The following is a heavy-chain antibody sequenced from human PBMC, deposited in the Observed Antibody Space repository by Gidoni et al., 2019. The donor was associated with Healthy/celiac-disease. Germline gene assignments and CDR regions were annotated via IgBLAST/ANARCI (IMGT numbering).Heavy chain of an antibody. CDR1: GFTFSSYA. CDR3: AKDGIGSGYYYTSYYGMDV. V-gene: IGHV3-23*01. Sequence: EVQLLESGGGLVQPGGSLRLSRAASGFTFSSYAMSWVGPAPGKGLEWGSAISGSGGSTYYADSVKGRFTISSDNSKNTLYLQMNSLRAEDTAVYYCAKDGIGSGYYYTSYYGMDVWGQGTTVTVSS. CDR2: ISGSGGST. D-gene: IGHD3-22*01. J-gene: IGHJ6*02.